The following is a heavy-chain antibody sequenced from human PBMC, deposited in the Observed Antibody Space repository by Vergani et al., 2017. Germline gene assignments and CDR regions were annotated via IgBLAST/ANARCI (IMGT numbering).Heavy chain of an antibody. Sequence: EVQLVDSGGALVQSGRSLRLSCTASGFTFGDYAMNWVRQAPGKGLEWVGLIRNEVFGGTTEYAASVKDRFTISRDDSKRLAYLQLSGLKTEDTAVYFCSRGRGYSFGYSDYWGQGTLVTVSS. V-gene: IGHV3-49*04. CDR3: SRGRGYSFGYSDY. CDR1: GFTFGDYA. D-gene: IGHD5-18*01. J-gene: IGHJ4*02. CDR2: IRNEVFGGTT.